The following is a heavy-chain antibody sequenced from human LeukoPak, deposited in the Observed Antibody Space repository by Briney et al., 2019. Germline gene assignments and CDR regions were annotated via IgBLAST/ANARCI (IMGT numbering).Heavy chain of an antibody. V-gene: IGHV3-23*01. Sequence: PGGTLRLSCAASGFTFSSYGMSWVRQAPGKGLEWVSAISGSGGSTYYADSVKGRFTISRDNSKNTLYLQMNSLRAEDTAVYYCAKDEGGSYEDFDYWGQGTLVTVSS. CDR3: AKDEGGSYEDFDY. D-gene: IGHD1-26*01. J-gene: IGHJ4*02. CDR1: GFTFSSYG. CDR2: ISGSGGST.